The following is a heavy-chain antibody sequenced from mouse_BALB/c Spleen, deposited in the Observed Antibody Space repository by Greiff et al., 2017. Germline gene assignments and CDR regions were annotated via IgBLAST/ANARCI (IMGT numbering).Heavy chain of an antibody. Sequence: DVKLVESGGGLVQPGGSLKLSCAASGFTFSSYTMSWVRQTPEKRLEWVAYISNGGGSTYYPDTVKGRFTISRDNAKNTLYLQMRSLKSEDTAMYYCARHPYYGNRYFDVWGAGTTVTVSS. J-gene: IGHJ1*01. D-gene: IGHD2-10*01. CDR1: GFTFSSYT. CDR2: ISNGGGST. V-gene: IGHV5-12-2*01. CDR3: ARHPYYGNRYFDV.